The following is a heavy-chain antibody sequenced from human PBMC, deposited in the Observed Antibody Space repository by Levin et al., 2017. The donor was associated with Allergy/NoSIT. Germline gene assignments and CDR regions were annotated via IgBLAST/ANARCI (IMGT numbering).Heavy chain of an antibody. CDR2: INPSGGST. CDR3: ARDFGSYYYDSSGLQKGGYDYGMDV. Sequence: ASVKVSCKASGYTFTSYYMHWVRQAPGQGLEWMGIINPSGGSTSYAQKFQGRVTMTRDTSTSTVYMELSSLRSEDTAVYYCARDFGSYYYDSSGLQKGGYDYGMDVWGQGTTVTVSS. D-gene: IGHD3-22*01. CDR1: GYTFTSYY. J-gene: IGHJ6*02. V-gene: IGHV1-46*01.